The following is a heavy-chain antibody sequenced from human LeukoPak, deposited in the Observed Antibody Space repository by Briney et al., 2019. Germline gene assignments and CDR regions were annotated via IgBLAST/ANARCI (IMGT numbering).Heavy chain of an antibody. J-gene: IGHJ4*02. CDR1: GFTFSSYG. CDR2: ISYDGSNK. D-gene: IGHD3-10*01. V-gene: IGHV3-30*03. CDR3: AREQDVLLWFGELLN. Sequence: GGSLRLSCAASGFTFSSYGMHWVRQAPGKGLEWVAVISYDGSNKYYADSVKGRFTISRDNSKNTLYLQMNSLRAEDTAVYYCAREQDVLLWFGELLNWGQGTLVTVSS.